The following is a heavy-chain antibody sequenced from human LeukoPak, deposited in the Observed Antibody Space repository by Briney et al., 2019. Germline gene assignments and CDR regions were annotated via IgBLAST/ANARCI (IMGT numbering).Heavy chain of an antibody. CDR1: GGSISSYY. Sequence: SETLSLTCTVSGGSISSYYWSWIQQPPGKGLEWIGYIYYSGSTNYNPSLKSRVTISVDTSKNQFSLKLSSVTAADTAVYYCARTIAAAINWFDPWGQGTLVTVSS. J-gene: IGHJ5*02. CDR2: IYYSGST. V-gene: IGHV4-59*01. CDR3: ARTIAAAINWFDP. D-gene: IGHD6-13*01.